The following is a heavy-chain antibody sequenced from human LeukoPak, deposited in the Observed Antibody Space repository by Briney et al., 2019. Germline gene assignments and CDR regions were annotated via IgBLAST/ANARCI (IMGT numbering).Heavy chain of an antibody. CDR2: IYYSGNT. Sequence: SETLSLTCTVSGGSISSYFWSWIRQPPGKGLEWIGYIYYSGNTNYNPSLKSRVTISVDTSKNQFSLKLSSVTAADTAVYYCARGLTMVRGVINWFDPWGQGTLVTVSS. J-gene: IGHJ5*02. CDR3: ARGLTMVRGVINWFDP. D-gene: IGHD3-10*01. CDR1: GGSISSYF. V-gene: IGHV4-59*01.